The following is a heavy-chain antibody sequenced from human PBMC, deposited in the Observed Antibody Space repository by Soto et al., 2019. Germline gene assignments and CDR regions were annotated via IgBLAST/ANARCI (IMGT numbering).Heavy chain of an antibody. V-gene: IGHV3-33*01. D-gene: IGHD1-26*01. CDR1: GFTFSNYG. J-gene: IGHJ4*02. CDR2: VWFDGSKE. Sequence: GGSLRLSCAASGFTFSNYGMHRVRQAPGQGLEWVAVVWFDGSKEYYADSVKGRFTISRDNSKNTVFLQMSSLRAVDTAVYYCARVSVSYLDYWGQGTLVTVSS. CDR3: ARVSVSYLDY.